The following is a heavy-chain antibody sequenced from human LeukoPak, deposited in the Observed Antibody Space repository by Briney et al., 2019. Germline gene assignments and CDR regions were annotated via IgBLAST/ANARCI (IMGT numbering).Heavy chain of an antibody. CDR2: IYTGGTA. J-gene: IGHJ5*02. CDR3: VRVIAGAAGFWHDP. CDR1: GASISTDY. V-gene: IGHV4-4*07. Sequence: SETLSLTCSVSGASISTDYWSWVRQPAGKGLEWIGRIYTGGTAKYNSSLKSRVTILVDRSKNQFSLKVTSVTAADTAVYCCVRVIAGAAGFWHDPWGRGTLVTVSA. D-gene: IGHD1-26*01.